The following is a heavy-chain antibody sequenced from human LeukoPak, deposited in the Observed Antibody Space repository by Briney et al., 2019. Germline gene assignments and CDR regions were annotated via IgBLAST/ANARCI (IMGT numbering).Heavy chain of an antibody. V-gene: IGHV4-31*03. CDR2: IYYSGST. CDR3: ARRYDSSGYHRPGAFDI. J-gene: IGHJ3*02. D-gene: IGHD3-22*01. CDR1: GGSISSGGYY. Sequence: SQTLSLTCTVSGGSISSGGYYWSWIRQHPGKGLEWIGYIYYSGSTYYNPSLKGRVTISVDTSKNQFSLKLSSVTAADTAVYYCARRYDSSGYHRPGAFDIWGQGTMVTVSS.